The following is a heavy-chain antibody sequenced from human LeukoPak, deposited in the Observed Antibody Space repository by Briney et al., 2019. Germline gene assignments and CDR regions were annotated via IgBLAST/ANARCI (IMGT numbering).Heavy chain of an antibody. D-gene: IGHD3-9*01. J-gene: IGHJ4*02. CDR1: GFTFSSYS. CDR2: ISSSSSYI. CDR3: ARGRGNYDILQQD. V-gene: IGHV3-21*01. Sequence: GGSLRLYCAASGFTFSSYSMNWVRQAPGKGLEWVSSISSSSSYIYYADSVKGRFTISRDNAKNSLYLQMNSLRAEDTAVYYCARGRGNYDILQQDWGQGTLVTVSS.